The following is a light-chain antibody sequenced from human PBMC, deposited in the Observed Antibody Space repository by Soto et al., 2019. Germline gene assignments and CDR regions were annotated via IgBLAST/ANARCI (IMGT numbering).Light chain of an antibody. CDR2: GAS. CDR3: QQYGSSGT. CDR1: QSVSNNY. V-gene: IGKV3-20*01. Sequence: EILLTQSPGTLSLSPGERATLSCRASQSVSNNYLAWYQQKPGQAPRPLIYGASNRATGIPDRFSGSGSGTDFTLTISRLEPEDFAVYYCQQYGSSGTFGQGTKVDIK. J-gene: IGKJ1*01.